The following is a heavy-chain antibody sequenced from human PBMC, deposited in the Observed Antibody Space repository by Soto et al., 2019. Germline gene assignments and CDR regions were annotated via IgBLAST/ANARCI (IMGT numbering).Heavy chain of an antibody. Sequence: GASVKVSCKASGYSFTSYYMYWVRQAPGQGLEWVGVINPSVGSTNYAQKFQGRVTMTRDTSTGTAYMELRSLRSDDTAVYYCARGFRSGSGTYEHYCYGLDVWGQGTTVTVSS. CDR1: GYSFTSYY. CDR3: ARGFRSGSGTYEHYCYGLDV. V-gene: IGHV1-46*01. CDR2: INPSVGST. J-gene: IGHJ6*02. D-gene: IGHD3-10*01.